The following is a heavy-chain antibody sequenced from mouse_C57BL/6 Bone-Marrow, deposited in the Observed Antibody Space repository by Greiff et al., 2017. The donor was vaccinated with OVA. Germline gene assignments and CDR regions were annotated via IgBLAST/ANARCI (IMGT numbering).Heavy chain of an antibody. CDR2: ISSGSSTI. J-gene: IGHJ4*01. Sequence: DVKLVESGGGLVKPGGSLKLSCAASGFTFSDYGMHWVRQAPEKGLEWVAYISSGSSTIYYADTVKGRFTISRDNAKNTLFLQMTSLRSEDTAMYYCARPIRGDAMDYWGQGTSVTVSS. CDR3: ARPIRGDAMDY. V-gene: IGHV5-17*01. CDR1: GFTFSDYG.